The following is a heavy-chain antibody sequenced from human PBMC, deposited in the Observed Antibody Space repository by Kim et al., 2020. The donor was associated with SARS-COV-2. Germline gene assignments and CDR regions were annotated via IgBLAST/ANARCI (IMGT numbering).Heavy chain of an antibody. V-gene: IGHV1-2*04. D-gene: IGHD6-13*01. CDR1: GYTFTGYY. CDR2: INPNSGGT. CDR3: ARADYSPGGSSSWYGDWFDP. J-gene: IGHJ5*02. Sequence: ASVKVSCKASGYTFTGYYMHWVRQAPGQGLEWMGWINPNSGGTNYAQKFQGWVTMTRDTSISTAYMELSRLRSDDTAVYYCARADYSPGGSSSWYGDWFDPWGQGTLVTVSS.